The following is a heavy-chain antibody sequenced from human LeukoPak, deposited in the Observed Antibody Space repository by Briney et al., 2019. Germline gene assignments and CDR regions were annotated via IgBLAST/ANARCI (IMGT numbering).Heavy chain of an antibody. CDR2: IKSDGKT. V-gene: IGHV3-74*01. Sequence: PGGSLRLSCAASGFTFSNAWMSWVRQAPGKGLVWVSRIKSDGKTNYADSVKGRFTISRDNAKNTVSLQMDSLRAEDTGVYYCARAPSEVGGYYPEYFRHWGQGTLVTVSS. J-gene: IGHJ1*01. D-gene: IGHD3-22*01. CDR1: GFTFSNAW. CDR3: ARAPSEVGGYYPEYFRH.